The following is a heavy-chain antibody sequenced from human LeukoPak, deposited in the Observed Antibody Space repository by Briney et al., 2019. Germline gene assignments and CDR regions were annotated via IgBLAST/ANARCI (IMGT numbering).Heavy chain of an antibody. CDR3: ARFSGSYGTDY. CDR1: GDSISSYY. V-gene: IGHV4-59*01. D-gene: IGHD1-26*01. CDR2: IYYSGIT. J-gene: IGHJ4*02. Sequence: SETLSLPCTVSGDSISSYYWSWLRQPPGKGLEWIGNIYYSGITNYNPSLKSRVTISVDTSKNQFSLKLSSVTAADTAVYYCARFSGSYGTDYWGQGTLVTVSS.